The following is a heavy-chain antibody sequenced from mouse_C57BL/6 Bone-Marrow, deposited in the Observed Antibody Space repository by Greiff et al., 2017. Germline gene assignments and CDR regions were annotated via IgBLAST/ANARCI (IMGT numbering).Heavy chain of an antibody. J-gene: IGHJ3*01. CDR2: ISNLAYSI. Sequence: EVKLVESGGGLVQPGGSLKLSCAASGFTFSDYGMAWVRQAPRKGPEWVAFISNLAYSIYYADTVTGRFTISRENAKNTLYLEMSSLRSEDTAMYYCARPLDSSGLFAYWGQGTLVTVSA. D-gene: IGHD3-2*02. V-gene: IGHV5-15*01. CDR1: GFTFSDYG. CDR3: ARPLDSSGLFAY.